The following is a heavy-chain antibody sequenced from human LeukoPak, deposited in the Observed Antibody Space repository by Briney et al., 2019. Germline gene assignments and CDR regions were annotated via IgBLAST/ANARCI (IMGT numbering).Heavy chain of an antibody. V-gene: IGHV3-30-3*01. CDR3: ARDLAPKLVRGATLDY. J-gene: IGHJ4*02. D-gene: IGHD3-10*01. CDR1: GFTFSSYA. Sequence: GGSLRLSCAASGFTFSSYAMHWVRQAPGKGLEWVAVISYDGSNKYYADSVKGRFTISRDNSKNTLYLQMNSLRAEDTVVYYCARDLAPKLVRGATLDYWGQGTLVTVSS. CDR2: ISYDGSNK.